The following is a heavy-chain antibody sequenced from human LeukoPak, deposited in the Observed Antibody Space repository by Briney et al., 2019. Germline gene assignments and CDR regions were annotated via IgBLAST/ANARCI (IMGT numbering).Heavy chain of an antibody. J-gene: IGHJ4*02. Sequence: SETLSLTCSVSGGSISSHSYYWGWVRQPPGKGLEWLGSIYYSGSTYYNPSLKSRVTISVDTSKNQFSLKLSSVTAADTAVYYCASSYPYSSSWYSSWGQGTLVTVSS. CDR1: GGSISSHSYY. CDR2: IYYSGST. CDR3: ASSYPYSSSWYSS. V-gene: IGHV4-39*07. D-gene: IGHD6-13*01.